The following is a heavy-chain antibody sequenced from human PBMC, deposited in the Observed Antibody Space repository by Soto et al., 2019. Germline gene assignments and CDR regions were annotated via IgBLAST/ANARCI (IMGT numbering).Heavy chain of an antibody. CDR2: ISGTSDTT. D-gene: IGHD1-26*01. CDR1: GFTFSTYA. V-gene: IGHV3-23*01. Sequence: EVQLWESGGGLVQPGGSLRLSCVASGFTFSTYAMSWVRQSPGKGLEWVSSISGTSDTTEYADSVKGRFTVSRDNAKNTLYLQMNGLRAGDTAVYYCAKGGPDTHILLEYWGPGTPVTVSS. CDR3: AKGGPDTHILLEY. J-gene: IGHJ4*02.